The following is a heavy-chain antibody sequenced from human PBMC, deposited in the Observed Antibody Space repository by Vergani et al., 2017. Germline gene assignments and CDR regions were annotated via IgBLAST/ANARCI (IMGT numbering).Heavy chain of an antibody. D-gene: IGHD2-15*01. V-gene: IGHV4-59*01. CDR3: ARELCSGGSCYKYYFDY. J-gene: IGHJ4*02. Sequence: QVQLQESGPGLVKPSETLSLTCTVSGGSISSYYWSWIRQPPGKGLEWIGYIYYSGSTNYNPSLKSRVTISVDTSKNQFSLKLSSVTAADTAVYYCARELCSGGSCYKYYFDYWGQGTLVTVSS. CDR1: GGSISSYY. CDR2: IYYSGST.